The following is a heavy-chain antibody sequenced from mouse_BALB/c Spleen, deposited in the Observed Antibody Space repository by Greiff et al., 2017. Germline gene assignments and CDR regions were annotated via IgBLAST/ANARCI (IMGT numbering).Heavy chain of an antibody. CDR1: GFTFSSYA. Sequence: EVNVVESGGGLVKPGGSLKLSCAASGFTFSSYAMSWVRQTPEKRLEWVATISSGGSYTYYPDSVKGRFTISRDNAKNTLYLQMSSLRSEDTAMYYCARNDYGDYAMDYWGQGTSVTVSS. D-gene: IGHD2-4*01. V-gene: IGHV5-9-3*01. J-gene: IGHJ4*01. CDR2: ISSGGSYT. CDR3: ARNDYGDYAMDY.